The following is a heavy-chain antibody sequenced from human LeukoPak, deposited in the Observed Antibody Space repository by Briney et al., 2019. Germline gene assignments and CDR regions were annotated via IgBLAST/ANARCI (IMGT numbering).Heavy chain of an antibody. D-gene: IGHD3-16*01. CDR2: IKQDGSEK. J-gene: IGHJ4*02. V-gene: IGHV3-7*03. CDR3: ALGGD. Sequence: PGGSLRLSCAASGFTVSSNYMSWVRQAPGKGLEWVANIKQDGSEKYYVDSVKGRFTISRDNAKNSLYLQMNSLRAEDTAVYYCALGGDWGQGTLVTVSS. CDR1: GFTVSSNY.